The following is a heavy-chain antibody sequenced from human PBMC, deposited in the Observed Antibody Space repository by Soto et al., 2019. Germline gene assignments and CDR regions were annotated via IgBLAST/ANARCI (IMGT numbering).Heavy chain of an antibody. CDR2: TYYRSEWHS. D-gene: IGHD5-18*01. CDR1: WASVSGSTAA. V-gene: IGHV6-1*01. CDR3: ASGYSLGK. Sequence: SQALSLTCSISWASVSGSTAACNWIRQSPSRGLEWLGRTYYRSEWHSDYAVSVKSRITINADTSKNQFSLQLNSVTPEDTAVYYCASGYSLGKWGQGTLVTVSS. J-gene: IGHJ4*02.